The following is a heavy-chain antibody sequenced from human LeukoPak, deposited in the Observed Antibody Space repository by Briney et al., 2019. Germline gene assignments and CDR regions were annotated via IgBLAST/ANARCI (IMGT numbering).Heavy chain of an antibody. CDR3: ARGKRGKGLKTYYYDSSGYWLIDY. J-gene: IGHJ4*02. CDR2: INHSGST. V-gene: IGHV4-34*01. Sequence: PSETLSLTCAVYGGSFSGYYWSWIRQPPGKGLEWIGEINHSGSTNYNPSPKSRVTISVDTSKNQFSLKLSSVTAADTAVYYCARGKRGKGLKTYYYDSSGYWLIDYWGQGTLVTVSS. CDR1: GGSFSGYY. D-gene: IGHD3-22*01.